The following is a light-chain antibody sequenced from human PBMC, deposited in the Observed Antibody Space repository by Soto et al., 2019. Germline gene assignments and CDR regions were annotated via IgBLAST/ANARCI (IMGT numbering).Light chain of an antibody. J-gene: IGLJ1*01. V-gene: IGLV2-14*01. Sequence: QSALTQPASVSGSPGQSITISCTGTSSDVGGYNYVSWYQQHPGKAPKLMIYEVSNRPSGVSNRFSGSKSGNTASLTISGLQAEDEADYYCSSYTSGITPDVFGTGTKLTVL. CDR3: SSYTSGITPDV. CDR1: SSDVGGYNY. CDR2: EVS.